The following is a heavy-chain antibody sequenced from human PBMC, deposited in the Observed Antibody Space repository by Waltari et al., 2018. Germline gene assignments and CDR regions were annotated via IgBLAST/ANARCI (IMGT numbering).Heavy chain of an antibody. J-gene: IGHJ3*02. V-gene: IGHV3-48*04. CDR3: ARDLRGSYACDI. CDR2: LSSSSSTI. D-gene: IGHD3-10*01. CDR1: GFTFSSYS. Sequence: EVQLVESGGGLVQPGGSLRLSFEAAGFTFSSYSMNWCRQAPGKGLEWGSYLSSSSSTIYYADSVNGRFSISRDNAKNSLYLQMNSLRAEDTAVYYCARDLRGSYACDIGGQGTMVTVSS.